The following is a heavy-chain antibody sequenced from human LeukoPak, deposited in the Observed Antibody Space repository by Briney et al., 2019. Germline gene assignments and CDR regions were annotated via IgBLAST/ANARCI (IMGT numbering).Heavy chain of an antibody. D-gene: IGHD6-13*01. CDR3: ARDIIAAAGTLGY. CDR1: GGSFSGYY. Sequence: SETLSPTCAVYGGSFSGYYWSWIRQPPGKGLEWIGEINHSGSTNYNPSLKSRVTISVDTSKNQFSLKLSSVTAADTAVYYCARDIIAAAGTLGYWGQGTLVTVSS. J-gene: IGHJ4*02. V-gene: IGHV4-34*01. CDR2: INHSGST.